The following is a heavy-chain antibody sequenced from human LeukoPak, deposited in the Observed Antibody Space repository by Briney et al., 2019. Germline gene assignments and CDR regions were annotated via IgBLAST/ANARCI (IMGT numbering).Heavy chain of an antibody. J-gene: IGHJ6*03. CDR3: ARGDFWSAYYSSYYYMNV. D-gene: IGHD3-3*01. CDR1: GGSFSGYY. Sequence: SETLSLTCAVYGGSFSGYYWSWIGQPPGKGLEWIGYISASGSTYYNPSLKSRVTISADTSKNHFSLKLSSVTAADTAVYSCARGDFWSAYYSSYYYMNVWGKGTTVTVSS. V-gene: IGHV4-4*09. CDR2: ISASGST.